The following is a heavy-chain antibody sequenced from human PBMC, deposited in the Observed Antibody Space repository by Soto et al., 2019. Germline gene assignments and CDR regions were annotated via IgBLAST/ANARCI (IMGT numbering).Heavy chain of an antibody. D-gene: IGHD3-16*01. V-gene: IGHV1-3*04. CDR3: AISLRLGESFDY. CDR2: SHTGNGNT. J-gene: IGHJ4*02. Sequence: QVQLVQSGAEVKKPGASVQVSCKPSGYTFTTYAIHWVRQAPGQSLEWMAWSHTGNGNTKYSPRFQGRVTITRDTSASTAYMELSSLRSEDTAVYYCAISLRLGESFDYWGQGTLVTVSS. CDR1: GYTFTTYA.